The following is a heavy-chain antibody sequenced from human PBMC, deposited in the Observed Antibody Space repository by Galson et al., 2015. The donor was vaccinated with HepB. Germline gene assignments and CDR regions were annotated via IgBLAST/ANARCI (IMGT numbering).Heavy chain of an antibody. Sequence: SVKVSCKASGYTFTSYGTSWVRQAPGQGLEWMGIINPSGGSTSYAQKLQGRVTMTRDTSTSTVYMELSSLRSEDTAVYYCAREPRGAFDIWGQGTMVTVSS. V-gene: IGHV1-46*04. CDR3: AREPRGAFDI. CDR1: GYTFTSYG. CDR2: INPSGGST. D-gene: IGHD3-10*01. J-gene: IGHJ3*02.